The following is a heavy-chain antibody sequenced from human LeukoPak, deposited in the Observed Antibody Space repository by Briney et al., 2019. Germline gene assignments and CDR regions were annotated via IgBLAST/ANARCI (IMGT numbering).Heavy chain of an antibody. D-gene: IGHD1-7*01. J-gene: IGHJ4*02. Sequence: PGGSLRLSCAASGFTFSDYYMRWIRPAPGKGLAGVSYISSSGSTIYYAGSVKCRFTISRDNAKNSLYLQMNSLRAEDTAVYYCAIEGGTMEPFDYWGQGTLVTVSS. CDR2: ISSSGSTI. V-gene: IGHV3-11*01. CDR3: AIEGGTMEPFDY. CDR1: GFTFSDYY.